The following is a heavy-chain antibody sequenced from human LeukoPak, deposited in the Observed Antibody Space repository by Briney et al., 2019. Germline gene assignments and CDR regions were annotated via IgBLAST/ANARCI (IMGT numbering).Heavy chain of an antibody. V-gene: IGHV1-18*01. J-gene: IGHJ3*02. CDR2: ISAYNGNT. Sequence: ASVKVSCKASGYTFTSYGISWVRQAPGQGLEWMGWISAYNGNTNYAQKLQGRVTMTTDTSTSTAYMELRSLRSDDTAMYYCARGRNYYDSSRYYYEGDAFDIWGQGTMVTVSS. CDR1: GYTFTSYG. D-gene: IGHD3-22*01. CDR3: ARGRNYYDSSRYYYEGDAFDI.